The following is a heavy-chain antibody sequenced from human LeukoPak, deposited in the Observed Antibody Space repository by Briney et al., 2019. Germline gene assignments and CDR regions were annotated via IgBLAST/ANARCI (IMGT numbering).Heavy chain of an antibody. CDR3: ARDGGGPDAYDI. Sequence: GGSLRLSCAASGFNFRSNSMNCVRQAPGKGLEWVSHIASDSSSIHDADSVKGRFTISRDNAKNSLYLQMNSLRAEDTAVYYCARDGGGPDAYDIWGQGTMVTVSS. CDR2: IASDSSSI. CDR1: GFNFRSNS. J-gene: IGHJ3*02. V-gene: IGHV3-48*01.